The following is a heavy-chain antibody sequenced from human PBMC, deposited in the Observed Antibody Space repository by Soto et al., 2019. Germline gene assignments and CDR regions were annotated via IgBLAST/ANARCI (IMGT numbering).Heavy chain of an antibody. V-gene: IGHV4-39*01. J-gene: IGHJ5*02. CDR3: ASSPYSSSFVGWFDP. D-gene: IGHD6-6*01. CDR2: IYYSGST. CDR1: GGSISSSSYY. Sequence: QLQLQESGPGLVKPSETLSLTCTVSGGSISSSSYYWGWIRQPPGKGLEWIGSIYYSGSTYYNPSLKSRVTISVDTSKNQFSLKLSSVTAADTAVYYCASSPYSSSFVGWFDPWGQGTLVTVSS.